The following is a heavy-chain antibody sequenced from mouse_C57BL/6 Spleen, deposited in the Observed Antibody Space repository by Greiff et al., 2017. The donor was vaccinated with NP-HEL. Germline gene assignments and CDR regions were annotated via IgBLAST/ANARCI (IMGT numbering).Heavy chain of an antibody. CDR1: GFSLTSYG. J-gene: IGHJ4*01. Sequence: VQLQQSGPGLVQPSQSLSITCTVSGFSLTSYGVHWVRQSPGTGLEWLGVIWSGGSTDYNAAFISRLSISKDNSKSQVFFKMNSLQADDTAIYYCARNLYYGNYASYAMDYWGQGTSVTVSS. V-gene: IGHV2-2*01. D-gene: IGHD2-1*01. CDR3: ARNLYYGNYASYAMDY. CDR2: IWSGGST.